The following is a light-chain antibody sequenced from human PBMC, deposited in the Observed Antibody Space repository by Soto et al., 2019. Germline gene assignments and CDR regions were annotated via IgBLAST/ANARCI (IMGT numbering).Light chain of an antibody. CDR3: QRYDSYSYT. Sequence: DIQMTQSPSTLSASVGDRVTITCRASQSISSWLAWYQQKPGKAPKLLIFDASSLGSGVPSRFSGSGSGTEFTLTISSLHPDDFATYYCQRYDSYSYTFGQGTKLEI. J-gene: IGKJ2*01. V-gene: IGKV1-5*01. CDR2: DAS. CDR1: QSISSW.